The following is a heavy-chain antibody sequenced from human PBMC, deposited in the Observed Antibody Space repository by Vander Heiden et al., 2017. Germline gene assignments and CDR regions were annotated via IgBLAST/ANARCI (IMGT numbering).Heavy chain of an antibody. CDR2: ISGGGDDT. CDR1: GFTFSHYA. D-gene: IGHD4-17*01. V-gene: IGHV3-23*01. CDR3: AKKAVTMDS. Sequence: EVQLLESGGGLEPPGGSLRLSCAASGFTFSHYAMSWVRQAPGKGLEWVAGISGGGDDTYYVDSVKGRFTISRDNSKNTFYLQMNSLRAEDTATYHCAKKAVTMDSWGQGILVTVSS. J-gene: IGHJ4*02.